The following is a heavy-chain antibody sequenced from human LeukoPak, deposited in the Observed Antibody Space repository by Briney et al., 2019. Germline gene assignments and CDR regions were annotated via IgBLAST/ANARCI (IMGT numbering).Heavy chain of an antibody. J-gene: IGHJ6*02. Sequence: PGGSLRLSCAASGFTFSAYDMHWVRQTTGKGLEWVSSIGTAGDTYYPGSVKGRFTISRDNDKKSLYLQMNSLRAGDTAVYYCVRTGKEYQYHGMDVWGQGTTVTVSS. CDR2: IGTAGDT. CDR1: GFTFSAYD. D-gene: IGHD1-1*01. CDR3: VRTGKEYQYHGMDV. V-gene: IGHV3-13*01.